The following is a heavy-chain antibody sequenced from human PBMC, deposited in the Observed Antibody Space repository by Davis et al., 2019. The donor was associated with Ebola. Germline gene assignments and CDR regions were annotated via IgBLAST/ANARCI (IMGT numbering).Heavy chain of an antibody. CDR1: GLTFDDYA. Sequence: PEGSLRLSCATSGLTFDDYAMHWFRQAPGKGLEWVSGITLNSGTTAYADSVKGRFTISRDNAKDSLYLQMNSLRTEDTAFYYCAKDFYGSGSYIDAWGQGTLVAVSS. J-gene: IGHJ5*02. CDR3: AKDFYGSGSYIDA. D-gene: IGHD3-10*01. V-gene: IGHV3-9*01. CDR2: ITLNSGTT.